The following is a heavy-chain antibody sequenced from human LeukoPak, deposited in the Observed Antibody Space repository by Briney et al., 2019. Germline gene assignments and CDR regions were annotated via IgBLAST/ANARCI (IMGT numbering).Heavy chain of an antibody. CDR2: INPSDSDT. D-gene: IGHD3-10*01. CDR3: ARLYGYYVAY. Sequence: GESLKTSCKGSGYSFTNYWIAWVRQMPGRGLEWMGIINPSDSDTRYSPSFQGQVTISADKSISTAYLQWSSLKASDTAMYYCARLYGYYVAYWGQGTLVTVSS. J-gene: IGHJ4*02. V-gene: IGHV5-51*01. CDR1: GYSFTNYW.